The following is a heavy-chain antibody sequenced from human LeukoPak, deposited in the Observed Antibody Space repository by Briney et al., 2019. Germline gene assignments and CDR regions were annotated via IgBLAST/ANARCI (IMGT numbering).Heavy chain of an antibody. D-gene: IGHD2-15*01. CDR2: ISGSGGST. CDR3: AKSPRIVVVAAATYFDS. J-gene: IGHJ4*02. V-gene: IGHV3-23*01. Sequence: GGSLRLSCAASGFTFSSYAMSWVRQAPGKGLEWVSAISGSGGSTYYADSVKGRFTISRDNSKNTLYLQMNSLRAEDTAVYYCAKSPRIVVVAAATYFDSWGQGTLVTVSS. CDR1: GFTFSSYA.